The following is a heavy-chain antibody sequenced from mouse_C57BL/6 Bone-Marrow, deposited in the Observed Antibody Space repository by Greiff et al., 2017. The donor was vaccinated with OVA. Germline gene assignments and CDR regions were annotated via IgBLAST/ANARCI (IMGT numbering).Heavy chain of an antibody. J-gene: IGHJ4*01. CDR1: GFSFNTYA. V-gene: IGHV10-1*01. CDR2: IRSKSNNYAT. D-gene: IGHD2-4*01. CDR3: VRYYDYDVWYAMDY. Sequence: EAGGGLVQPKGSLKLSCAASGFSFNTYAMNWVRQAPGKGLEWVARIRSKSNNYATYYADSVKDRFTISRDDSESMLYLQMNNLKTEDTAMYYCVRYYDYDVWYAMDYWGQGTSVTVSS.